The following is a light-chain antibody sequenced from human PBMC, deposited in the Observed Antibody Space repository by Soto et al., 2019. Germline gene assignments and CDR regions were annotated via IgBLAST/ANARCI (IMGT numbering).Light chain of an antibody. CDR1: QSIGSG. CDR2: KAT. Sequence: DIQMTQSPSTLSSSVGDGVTLTCRASQSIGSGLAWYQQKPGKAPKLLIYKATNFQTVVPSRFSGSGSGTDFSLTISSLQPVDSATYYCQQFSDFQYTFGQGTKLEI. J-gene: IGKJ2*01. V-gene: IGKV1-5*03. CDR3: QQFSDFQYT.